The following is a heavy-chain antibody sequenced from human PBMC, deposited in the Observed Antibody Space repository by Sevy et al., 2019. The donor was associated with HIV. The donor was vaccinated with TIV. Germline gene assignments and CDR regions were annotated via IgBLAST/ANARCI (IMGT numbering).Heavy chain of an antibody. CDR2: FIPLFDTT. CDR3: ATSYYDSSGYSPLFYSGMDV. D-gene: IGHD3-22*01. J-gene: IGHJ6*02. V-gene: IGHV1-69*13. Sequence: ASVKVSCKTSGGTFINFAITWVRQAPGQGLEWMGGFIPLFDTTNYSQKFQGRVTLTADGSTATAYMELSSLRSEDTAVYYCATSYYDSSGYSPLFYSGMDVWGQGTTVTVSS. CDR1: GGTFINFA.